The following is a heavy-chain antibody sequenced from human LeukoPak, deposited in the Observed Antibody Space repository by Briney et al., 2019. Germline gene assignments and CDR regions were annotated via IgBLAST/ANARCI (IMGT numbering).Heavy chain of an antibody. CDR3: ARAPYYDYVWGSYRSSPYFDY. V-gene: IGHV4-30-2*01. Sequence: SETLSLTCAVSGGSISSSGYSWRWIRQPPGKGLEWIGYIHHTGSTYYNPSLKSRVTISVDRSKNQFSLKLSSVTAADTAMYYCARAPYYDYVWGSYRSSPYFDYWGQGTLVTVSS. CDR2: IHHTGST. CDR1: GGSISSSGYS. D-gene: IGHD3-16*01. J-gene: IGHJ4*02.